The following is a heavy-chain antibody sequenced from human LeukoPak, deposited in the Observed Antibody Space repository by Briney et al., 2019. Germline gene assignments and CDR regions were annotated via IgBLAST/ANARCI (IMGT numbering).Heavy chain of an antibody. J-gene: IGHJ4*01. CDR3: EKGVSSGWFDPFDY. D-gene: IGHD6-19*01. CDR1: GFTFSSYG. Sequence: SGRSLRLSCAASGFTFSSYGMHWVRQAPGKGLEWVAVISYDGSNKYYADSVKGRFTISRDNSKNTLYLQMNSLRAEDTAVYYCEKGVSSGWFDPFDYWGQGTLVTVSS. CDR2: ISYDGSNK. V-gene: IGHV3-30*18.